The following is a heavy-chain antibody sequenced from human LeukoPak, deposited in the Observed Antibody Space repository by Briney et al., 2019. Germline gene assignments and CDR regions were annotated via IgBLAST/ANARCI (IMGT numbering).Heavy chain of an antibody. CDR2: INPSGGST. J-gene: IGHJ4*02. V-gene: IGHV1-46*01. CDR3: ARELYCSGGSCYPRLFDY. CDR1: GYTFSIYA. Sequence: ASVTVSCKASGYTFSIYAISWVRQAPGQGLEWMGIINPSGGSTSYAQKFQGRVTMTRDMSTSTVYMELSSLRSEDTAVYYCARELYCSGGSCYPRLFDYWGQGTLVTVSS. D-gene: IGHD2-15*01.